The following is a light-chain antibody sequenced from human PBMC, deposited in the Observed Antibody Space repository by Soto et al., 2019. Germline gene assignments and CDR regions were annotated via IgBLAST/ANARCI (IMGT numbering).Light chain of an antibody. Sequence: QAVLTQPPSAAGSPGQSVAISCTGTSSDVGGYNYVSWYQHHPGKAPKLMIYEVNNRPSGVPDRFSGSKSGNTASLTVSRFQAEDEADYYCSAYAGSSNVFGTGTKLTVL. CDR2: EVN. CDR1: SSDVGGYNY. V-gene: IGLV2-8*01. J-gene: IGLJ1*01. CDR3: SAYAGSSNV.